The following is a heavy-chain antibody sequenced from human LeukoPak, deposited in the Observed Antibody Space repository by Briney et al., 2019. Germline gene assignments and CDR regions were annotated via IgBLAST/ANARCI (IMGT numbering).Heavy chain of an antibody. Sequence: GGSLRLSCAASGFTFDDYAMHWVRQAPGKGLEWVSGISWNSGSIGYVDSVKGRFTISRDNAKNSLYLQMNSLRAEDTAFYYCAKDSSSSWYRDFDYWGQGTLVTVSS. CDR2: ISWNSGSI. CDR1: GFTFDDYA. J-gene: IGHJ4*02. V-gene: IGHV3-9*01. D-gene: IGHD6-13*01. CDR3: AKDSSSSWYRDFDY.